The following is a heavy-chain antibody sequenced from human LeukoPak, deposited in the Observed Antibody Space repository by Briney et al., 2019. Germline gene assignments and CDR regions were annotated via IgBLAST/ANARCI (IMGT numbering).Heavy chain of an antibody. CDR2: IYTSGST. Sequence: SETLSLTCTVSGGSISTYHWSWIRQPPGKGLEWIGYIYTSGSTSYNPSLNGRVTISVDTSKNQFSLKLTSVTAADTAVYYCARRITYMDVWGNGTTVTVSS. CDR3: ARRITYMDV. D-gene: IGHD3-10*01. J-gene: IGHJ6*03. CDR1: GGSISTYH. V-gene: IGHV4-4*08.